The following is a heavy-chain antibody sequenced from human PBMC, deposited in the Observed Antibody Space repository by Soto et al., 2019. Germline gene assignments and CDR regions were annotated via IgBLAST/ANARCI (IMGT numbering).Heavy chain of an antibody. CDR2: ISGSGGST. Sequence: EVQLLESGGGLVQPGGSLRLSCAASGFTFSSYAMSWVRQAPGKGLEWVSAISGSGGSTYYADSVKGRFTISRDNSKNTLYLQMNSLRAEDTAVYYCAKDIRDIAAAGSRDGGGYYGMDVCGQGTTVTVSS. D-gene: IGHD6-13*01. J-gene: IGHJ6*02. CDR1: GFTFSSYA. V-gene: IGHV3-23*01. CDR3: AKDIRDIAAAGSRDGGGYYGMDV.